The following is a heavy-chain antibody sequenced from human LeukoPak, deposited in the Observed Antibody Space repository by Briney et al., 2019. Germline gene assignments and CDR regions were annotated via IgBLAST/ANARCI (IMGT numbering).Heavy chain of an antibody. CDR2: INYSGAT. J-gene: IGHJ4*02. CDR1: RGSIYGYY. CDR3: ARHSSGWHLDF. Sequence: SETLSLTCSVSRGSIYGYYWSWIRQPPGKGLEWIGWINYSGATYFNPSLKSRALMSIDTSMNQLSLRLYSVTAADTAIYYCARHSSGWHLDFWGRGTLVTVSS. D-gene: IGHD6-19*01. V-gene: IGHV4-59*01.